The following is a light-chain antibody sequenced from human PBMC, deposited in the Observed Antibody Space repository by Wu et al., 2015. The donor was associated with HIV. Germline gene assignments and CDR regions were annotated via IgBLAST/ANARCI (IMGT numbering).Light chain of an antibody. CDR3: QQLNSFPLT. Sequence: AIQLTQSPSSLSASIGDRVNITCRASQDIFTYLAWYQQTPGKAPRALIYDASTLQSGVSSRFSGSGSGKGFTLTISGLQREDFAIYFCQQLNSFPLTFGQGSRLEI. V-gene: IGKV1-13*02. CDR1: QDIFTY. J-gene: IGKJ5*01. CDR2: DAS.